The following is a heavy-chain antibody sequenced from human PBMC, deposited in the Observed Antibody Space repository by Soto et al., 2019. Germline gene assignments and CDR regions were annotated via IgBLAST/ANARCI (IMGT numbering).Heavy chain of an antibody. CDR2: INHSGST. J-gene: IGHJ4*02. V-gene: IGHV4-34*01. Sequence: QVQLQQWGAGLLKPSETLSLTCAVYGGSFSGYYWSWIRQPPGKGLEWIGEINHSGSTNYNPSLKSRRTISVHTSQNQFSLKLSSVTAADTAVYYCARGGYYGSGSPKYWGQGTLVTVSS. D-gene: IGHD3-10*01. CDR1: GGSFSGYY. CDR3: ARGGYYGSGSPKY.